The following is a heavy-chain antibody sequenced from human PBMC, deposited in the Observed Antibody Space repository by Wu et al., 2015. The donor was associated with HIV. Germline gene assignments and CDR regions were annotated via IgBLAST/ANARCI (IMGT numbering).Heavy chain of an antibody. Sequence: QVQLVQSGAEVKKPGSSVKVSCKASGGTFSSYAISWVRQAPGQGLEWMGRIIPIFGTANYAQKFQGRVTITADESTSTAYMELSSLRSEDTAVYYCARAVGMATISPLYYYYGMDVWGQGTTVTVSS. V-gene: IGHV1-69*13. CDR2: IIPIFGTA. J-gene: IGHJ6*02. D-gene: IGHD5-24*01. CDR1: GGTFSSYA. CDR3: ARAVGMATISPLYYYYGMDV.